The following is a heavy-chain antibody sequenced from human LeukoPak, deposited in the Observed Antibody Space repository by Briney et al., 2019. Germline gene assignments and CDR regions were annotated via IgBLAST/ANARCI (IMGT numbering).Heavy chain of an antibody. D-gene: IGHD5-18*01. V-gene: IGHV4-39*01. CDR1: GGSISSSGYY. Sequence: SETLSLTCTVSGGSISSSGYYWGWIRQPPGKGLEWIGSIYYSGSTYYNPSLKSRVTISVDTSKNQFSLKLSSVAAADTAVYYCASGRGLYSFYAFTIWGQGTMVTVSS. CDR2: IYYSGST. CDR3: ASGRGLYSFYAFTI. J-gene: IGHJ3*02.